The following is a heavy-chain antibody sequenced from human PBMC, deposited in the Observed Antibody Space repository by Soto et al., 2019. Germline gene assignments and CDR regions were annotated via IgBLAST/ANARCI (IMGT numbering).Heavy chain of an antibody. Sequence: PGGSLRLSCAASEFTFSTHAMTWVRQAPGKGLEWVSSISGSGGSTYYADSVKGRFTISRDNSKNTLYLQMNSLRAEDAAVYSCATWHLQEHAYDIWGQGTMVTVSS. D-gene: IGHD1-1*01. CDR2: ISGSGGST. CDR3: ATWHLQEHAYDI. J-gene: IGHJ3*02. V-gene: IGHV3-23*01. CDR1: EFTFSTHA.